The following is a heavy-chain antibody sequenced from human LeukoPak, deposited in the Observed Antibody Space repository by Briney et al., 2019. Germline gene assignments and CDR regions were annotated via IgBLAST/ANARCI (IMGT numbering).Heavy chain of an antibody. CDR2: IYPGDYGT. D-gene: IGHD6-19*01. J-gene: IGHJ4*02. Sequence: GESLKISGKGSGSSFTNFLCGGARRLPAKGLGWLGIIYPGDYGTRYNPAFHGQVTISADKYISTDFLQWNSLKASDTAMYYCARPQTSAWLAFDYWGQGTPVTVSS. CDR3: ARPQTSAWLAFDY. CDR1: GSSFTNFL. V-gene: IGHV5-51*01.